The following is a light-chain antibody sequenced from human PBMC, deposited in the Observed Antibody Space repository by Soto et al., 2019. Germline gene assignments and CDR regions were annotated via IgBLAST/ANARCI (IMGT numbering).Light chain of an antibody. V-gene: IGLV2-14*01. CDR1: SSDVGGYNY. J-gene: IGLJ2*01. CDR2: DVS. CDR3: TSYVSSSTLV. Sequence: QSALTQPASASGSPGQSITISCTGTSSDVGGYNYVSWYQQHPGKAPKLMIYDVSNRPSGVSNRFSGSKSGNTASLTVSGLQAEDEADYYCTSYVSSSTLVFGGGTKLTVL.